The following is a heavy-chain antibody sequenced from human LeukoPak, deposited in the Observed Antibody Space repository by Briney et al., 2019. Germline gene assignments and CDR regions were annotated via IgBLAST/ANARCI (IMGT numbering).Heavy chain of an antibody. CDR2: INHSGST. V-gene: IGHV4-34*01. CDR3: ARGRIAGTAGNWFDP. J-gene: IGHJ5*02. Sequence: SETLSLTCAVYGVSFSGYYWSWIRQPPGKGLEWIGEINHSGSTNYNPSLKSRVTISVDTSKNQFSLKLSSVTAADTAVYYCARGRIAGTAGNWFDPWGQGTLVTVSS. D-gene: IGHD2-15*01. CDR1: GVSFSGYY.